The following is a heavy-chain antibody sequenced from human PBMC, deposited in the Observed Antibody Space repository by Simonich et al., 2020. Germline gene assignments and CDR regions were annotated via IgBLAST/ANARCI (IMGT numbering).Heavy chain of an antibody. Sequence: QVQLVQSGAEVKKPGASVKVSCKASGYTFTCYYMHWVRQARGQGIECMGRSHTISGGTNYAQKCKGRVTMTRDTAISTAYMGLSRLRSDDTAVYYCARDGGNCSGGSCYWYFDLWGRGTLVTVSS. CDR2: SHTISGGT. V-gene: IGHV1-2*06. CDR1: GYTFTCYY. CDR3: ARDGGNCSGGSCYWYFDL. J-gene: IGHJ2*01. D-gene: IGHD2-15*01.